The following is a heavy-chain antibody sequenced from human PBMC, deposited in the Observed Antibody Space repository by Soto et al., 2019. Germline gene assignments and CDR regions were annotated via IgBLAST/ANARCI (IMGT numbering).Heavy chain of an antibody. J-gene: IGHJ4*02. Sequence: GGSLRLSCAASGFTFSSYAMHWVRQAPGRGLEWVAVISYDGSNEYYADSVKGRFTISRDNSKNTLYLQMNSLRAEDTAVYYCAREIPPDYGSGSYYGYFDYWGQGTLVTVSS. CDR3: AREIPPDYGSGSYYGYFDY. CDR1: GFTFSSYA. D-gene: IGHD3-10*01. CDR2: ISYDGSNE. V-gene: IGHV3-30-3*01.